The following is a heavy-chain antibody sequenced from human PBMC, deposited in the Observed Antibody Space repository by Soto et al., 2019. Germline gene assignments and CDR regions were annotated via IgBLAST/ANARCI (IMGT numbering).Heavy chain of an antibody. Sequence: QVHLVQSGAEVKKPGASVKVSCKGSGYAFTTYGITWVRQAPGQGLEWMGWISAHNGNTNYAQKPQGRVTVTRDTSTSTAYMELRSLSSDDTAVYYCARGRDGDYWGQGALVTVSS. CDR3: ARGRDGDY. J-gene: IGHJ4*02. V-gene: IGHV1-18*01. CDR1: GYAFTTYG. D-gene: IGHD6-6*01. CDR2: ISAHNGNT.